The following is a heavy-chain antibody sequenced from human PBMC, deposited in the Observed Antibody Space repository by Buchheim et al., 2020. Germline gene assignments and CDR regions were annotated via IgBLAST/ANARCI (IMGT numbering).Heavy chain of an antibody. CDR3: AREFGDENYYYGMDV. CDR2: IYHSGST. V-gene: IGHV4-30-2*05. CDR1: GGSISSGGYS. D-gene: IGHD3-10*01. Sequence: QLQLQESGSGLVKPSQTLSLTCAVSGGSISSGGYSWSWIRQPPGKGLEWIGYIYHSGSTYYNPSLKSRVTISVDTSKNQFSLKLSSVTAADTVVYYCAREFGDENYYYGMDVWGQGTT. J-gene: IGHJ6*02.